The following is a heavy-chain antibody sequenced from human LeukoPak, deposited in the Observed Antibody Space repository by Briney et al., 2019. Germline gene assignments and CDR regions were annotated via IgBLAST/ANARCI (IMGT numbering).Heavy chain of an antibody. J-gene: IGHJ4*02. CDR2: INTSGGST. CDR1: GYTFTSYY. Sequence: GASVKVSCTASGYTFTSYYMHWVRQAPGQGLGWMGIINTSGGSTSYAQKFQGRVTMTRDTSTSTVYMELSSLRSEDTAVYYCASSRSVAGTKFDYWGQGTLVTVSS. CDR3: ASSRSVAGTKFDY. V-gene: IGHV1-46*01. D-gene: IGHD6-19*01.